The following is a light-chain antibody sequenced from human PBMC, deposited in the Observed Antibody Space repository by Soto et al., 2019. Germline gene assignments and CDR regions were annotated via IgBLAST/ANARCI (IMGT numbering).Light chain of an antibody. CDR3: QSYDSDFVV. J-gene: IGLJ2*01. V-gene: IGLV6-57*04. CDR2: ENN. Sequence: NFMLTQPHSLSESPGKTLSISCTRSSGSIANNYVQWYQQRPGSAPTTVIYENNQRLSGVPDRFSGSTDGSSNSASLTISGLQTEDEADYYCQSYDSDFVVFGGGTKLPVL. CDR1: SGSIANNY.